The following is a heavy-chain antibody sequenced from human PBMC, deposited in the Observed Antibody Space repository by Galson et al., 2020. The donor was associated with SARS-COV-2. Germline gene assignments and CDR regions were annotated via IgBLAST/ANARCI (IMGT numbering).Heavy chain of an antibody. CDR1: GYSFTSYW. D-gene: IGHD3-3*01. CDR2: IYPGDSDT. V-gene: IGHV5-51*01. CDR3: ARRNYDFWSGYYTDGDYYYYYMDV. Sequence: GESLKFSCKGSGYSFTSYWIGWVRQMPGKGLEWMGIIYPGDSDTRYSPSFQDQVTISADKSISTAYLQWSSLKASDTAMYYCARRNYDFWSGYYTDGDYYYYYMDVWGKGTTVTVSS. J-gene: IGHJ6*03.